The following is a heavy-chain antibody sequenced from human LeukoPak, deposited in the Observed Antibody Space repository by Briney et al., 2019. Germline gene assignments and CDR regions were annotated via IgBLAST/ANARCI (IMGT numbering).Heavy chain of an antibody. Sequence: SVKVSCKASGGTFSSYAISWVRQAPGQGLEWMGGIIPIFGTANYAQKFQGRVTITADESTSTAYMELSSLRSEDTAVYYCAGIGYCSSTSCSSNWFDPWGQGTLVTVSS. CDR2: IIPIFGTA. CDR3: AGIGYCSSTSCSSNWFDP. V-gene: IGHV1-69*13. CDR1: GGTFSSYA. D-gene: IGHD2-2*01. J-gene: IGHJ5*02.